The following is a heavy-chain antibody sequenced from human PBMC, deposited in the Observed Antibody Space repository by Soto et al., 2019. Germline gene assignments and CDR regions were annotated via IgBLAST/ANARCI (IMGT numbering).Heavy chain of an antibody. CDR3: ARITGRHLDY. D-gene: IGHD1-20*01. Sequence: SETLSLTCTVSSGSISVTNVFWGWVRQPPGKGLEWIGNIDYSGTAYFSPSLATRVTFHVDTSKNQFSLTLYSVTAADTAVYYCARITGRHLDYWGQGTLVTVSS. V-gene: IGHV4-39*01. CDR1: SGSISVTNVF. CDR2: IDYSGTA. J-gene: IGHJ4*02.